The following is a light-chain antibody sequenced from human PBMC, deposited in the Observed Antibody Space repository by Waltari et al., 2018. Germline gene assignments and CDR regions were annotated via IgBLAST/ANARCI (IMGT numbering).Light chain of an antibody. J-gene: IGLJ1*01. V-gene: IGLV2-23*02. Sequence: LVSWYQQHPGKAPKLMIYEVSKGPSGVSNRFSGSKSGNTASLTISGLQAEDEADYYCCSYAGSSTSLYVFGTGTKVTVL. CDR3: CSYAGSSTSLYV. CDR1: L. CDR2: EVS.